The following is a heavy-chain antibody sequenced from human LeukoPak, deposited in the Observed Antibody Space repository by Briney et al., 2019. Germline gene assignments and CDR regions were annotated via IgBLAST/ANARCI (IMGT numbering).Heavy chain of an antibody. V-gene: IGHV3-48*02. Sequence: GGSLRLSCAASGVTFSQYRMNWVGRAPGQGLEWDSYIGSGSSTTYYAASVKGRFAISRDKAKNSLYLQINRLRDEDTAVYYCARDARGYTSGYTFDIWGQGTMITVSS. CDR2: IGSGSSTT. J-gene: IGHJ3*02. CDR1: GVTFSQYR. D-gene: IGHD5-18*01. CDR3: ARDARGYTSGYTFDI.